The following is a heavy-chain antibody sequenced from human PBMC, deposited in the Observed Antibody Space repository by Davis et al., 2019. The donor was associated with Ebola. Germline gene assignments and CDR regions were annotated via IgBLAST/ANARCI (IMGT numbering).Heavy chain of an antibody. Sequence: GESLKISCSASGFTFSNYGMHWVRQAPGKGLEWVSVIYSGGSTYYADSVKGRFTISRHNSKNTLYLQMNSLRAEDTAVYYCQRDYYGMDVWGQGTTVTVSS. CDR1: GFTFSNYG. CDR3: QRDYYGMDV. CDR2: IYSGGST. V-gene: IGHV3-53*04. J-gene: IGHJ6*02.